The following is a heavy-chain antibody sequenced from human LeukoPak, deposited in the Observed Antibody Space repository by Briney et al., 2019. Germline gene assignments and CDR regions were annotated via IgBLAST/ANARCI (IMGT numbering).Heavy chain of an antibody. CDR3: ARDLSAVAGTNY. V-gene: IGHV3-7*04. J-gene: IGHJ4*02. CDR2: IEQGGSET. CDR1: GFTLSSYW. D-gene: IGHD6-19*01. Sequence: PGGSLRLSCAASGFTLSSYWMSWVRQAPGKGLEWVASIEQGGSETYYVDSVKGRFTISRDNAKNSLYLQMNSLRVEDTAVYYCARDLSAVAGTNYWGQGTLVTVSS.